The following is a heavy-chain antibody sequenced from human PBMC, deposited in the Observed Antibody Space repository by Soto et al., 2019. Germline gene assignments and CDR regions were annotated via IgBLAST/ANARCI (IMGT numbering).Heavy chain of an antibody. CDR3: ARYYRGPGITMVRGVPQSGGNYYYYGMDC. CDR1: GDSVSSNSAA. D-gene: IGHD3-10*01. J-gene: IGHJ6*02. V-gene: IGHV6-1*01. Sequence: SQTLSLTCAISGDSVSSNSAAWNWIRQSPSRGLEWLGRTYYRSKWYNDYAVSVKSRITINPDTSKNQFSLQLNSVTPEDTAVYYCARYYRGPGITMVRGVPQSGGNYYYYGMDCWGQGTTVTVSS. CDR2: TYYRSKWYN.